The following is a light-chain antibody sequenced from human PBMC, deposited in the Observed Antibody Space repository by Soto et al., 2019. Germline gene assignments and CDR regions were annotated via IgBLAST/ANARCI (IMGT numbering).Light chain of an antibody. Sequence: QSVLTQPPSVSAAPGQKVTISCSGSSSNIGNNYVFWYQQLPGTAPKLLIYDNDKRPSGSPDRFAGSKSSTSATLDITGLQPGDEAASYCATWHRSQSVGVFCGGTNLTLL. CDR1: SSNIGNNY. CDR2: DND. V-gene: IGLV1-51*01. CDR3: ATWHRSQSVGV. J-gene: IGLJ2*01.